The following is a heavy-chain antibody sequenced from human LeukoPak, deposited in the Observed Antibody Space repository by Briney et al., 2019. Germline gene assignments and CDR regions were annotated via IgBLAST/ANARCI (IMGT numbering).Heavy chain of an antibody. D-gene: IGHD1-26*01. V-gene: IGHV3-53*01. CDR2: LYVNENR. CDR3: VREDLGVDY. CDR1: GPIVSTNY. Sequence: GGSLRLSCAVSGPIVSTNYMSWVRQAPGKGLEWISILYVNENRYYAYSVKGRFIISRDTSKNTLYLQMNSLRAEDTAMYYCVREDLGVDYWGQGTLVTVSS. J-gene: IGHJ4*02.